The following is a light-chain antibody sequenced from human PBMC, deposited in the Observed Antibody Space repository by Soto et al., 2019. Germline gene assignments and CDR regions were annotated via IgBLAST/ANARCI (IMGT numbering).Light chain of an antibody. J-gene: IGKJ4*01. V-gene: IGKV3-20*01. CDR3: QQYGSSRLT. CDR1: QSVSSSY. Sequence: EIVLTQSPGTLSLSPGERATLSCRASQSVSSSYLAWYQQKPGQAPRLLIYGASSRATGIPDRFSGSGSGTDFTLTISRLEPEDFAVYYCQQYGSSRLTFGG. CDR2: GAS.